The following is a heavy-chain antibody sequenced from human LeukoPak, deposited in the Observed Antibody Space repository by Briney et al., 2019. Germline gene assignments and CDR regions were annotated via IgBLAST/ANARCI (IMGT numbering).Heavy chain of an antibody. J-gene: IGHJ4*02. D-gene: IGHD7-27*01. CDR2: ISGSGGST. Sequence: GGSLRLSCAASGFTFSNFAMNWVRQAPGKGLEWVSGISGSGGSTYYAASVKGRFTISRDNSKNTLYLQMNSLRAEDTAVYYCAKFNGDSVYFDYWGQGTLVTVSS. CDR3: AKFNGDSVYFDY. CDR1: GFTFSNFA. V-gene: IGHV3-23*01.